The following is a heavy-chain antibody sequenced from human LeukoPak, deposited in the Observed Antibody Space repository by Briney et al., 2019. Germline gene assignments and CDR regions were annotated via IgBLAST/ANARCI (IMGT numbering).Heavy chain of an antibody. Sequence: GGSLRLSCAASGFTFSSYSMNWVRQAPGKGLEWVSSISSSSSYIYYADSVKGRFTISRDNAKNSLYLQMNSLRAEDTAVYYCARGQVAATPEHLDYWGQGTLVTVSS. J-gene: IGHJ4*02. D-gene: IGHD2-15*01. V-gene: IGHV3-21*01. CDR2: ISSSSSYI. CDR1: GFTFSSYS. CDR3: ARGQVAATPEHLDY.